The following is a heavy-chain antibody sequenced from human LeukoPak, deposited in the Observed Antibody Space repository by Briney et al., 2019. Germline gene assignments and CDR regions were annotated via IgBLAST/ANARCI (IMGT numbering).Heavy chain of an antibody. CDR3: AKGSIAVAGTFGYYFDY. V-gene: IGHV3-9*01. Sequence: PGGSLRLPCAASGFTFDDYAMHWVRQAPGKGLEWVSGISWNSGSIGYADSVKGRFTISRDNAKSSLYLQMNSLRAEDTALYYCAKGSIAVAGTFGYYFDYWGQGTLVTVSS. J-gene: IGHJ4*02. D-gene: IGHD6-19*01. CDR2: ISWNSGSI. CDR1: GFTFDDYA.